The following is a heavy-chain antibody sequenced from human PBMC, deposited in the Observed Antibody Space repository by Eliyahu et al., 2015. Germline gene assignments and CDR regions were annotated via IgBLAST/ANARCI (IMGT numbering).Heavy chain of an antibody. J-gene: IGHJ4*02. Sequence: QVRLVESGGDLVKPGGSLXXSCVAXGFIXSDYYMXWIRQAPGKGLEWIAFISSSSIYTDYVDSVKGRFTISRDNAKNSLYLQMNSLRVEDTAVYYCARDADRAMALNDYWGQGTLVTVSS. D-gene: IGHD5-18*01. CDR2: ISSSSIYT. CDR1: GFIXSDYY. CDR3: ARDADRAMALNDY. V-gene: IGHV3-11*06.